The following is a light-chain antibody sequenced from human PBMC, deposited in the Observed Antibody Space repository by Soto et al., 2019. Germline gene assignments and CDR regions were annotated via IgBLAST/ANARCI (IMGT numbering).Light chain of an antibody. Sequence: EIVMTQSPVTLSVSPGERATLSCRVSQNTNNYLAWYQQKPGQAPRLLIDGVSTRATGIPARFSGSGSGTEFTPTISSLQSEDFAIYYCQQYNTWPLTFGGGTKVEIK. J-gene: IGKJ4*01. CDR3: QQYNTWPLT. CDR2: GVS. V-gene: IGKV3-15*01. CDR1: QNTNNY.